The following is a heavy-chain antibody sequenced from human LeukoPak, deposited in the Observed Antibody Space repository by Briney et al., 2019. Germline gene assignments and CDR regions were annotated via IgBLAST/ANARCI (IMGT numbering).Heavy chain of an antibody. CDR2: INPSGGST. V-gene: IGHV1-46*01. CDR1: GYTFTSYY. D-gene: IGHD4-17*01. CDR3: ARDIFRSNRGPYDYGDLIYFQH. J-gene: IGHJ1*01. Sequence: ASVKVSCKASGYTFTSYYMHWVRQAPGQGLEWMGIINPSGGSTSYAQKFQGRVTITRDTSASTAYMELSSLRSEDTAVYYCARDIFRSNRGPYDYGDLIYFQHWGQGTLVTVSS.